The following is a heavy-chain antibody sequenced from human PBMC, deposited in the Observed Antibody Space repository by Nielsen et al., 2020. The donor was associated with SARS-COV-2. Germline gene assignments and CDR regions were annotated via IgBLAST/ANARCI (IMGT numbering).Heavy chain of an antibody. CDR3: AKDGVVRGDALDL. J-gene: IGHJ3*01. D-gene: IGHD3-10*01. Sequence: GGSLRLSCAASGFTFNIYAMAWVRRAPGRGLQWVTGVSASGGSTYYTDSVKGRFSISRDNSKNTLFLQMYSLRVEDTALYYCAKDGVVRGDALDLWGQGTMVTVSS. V-gene: IGHV3-23*01. CDR1: GFTFNIYA. CDR2: VSASGGST.